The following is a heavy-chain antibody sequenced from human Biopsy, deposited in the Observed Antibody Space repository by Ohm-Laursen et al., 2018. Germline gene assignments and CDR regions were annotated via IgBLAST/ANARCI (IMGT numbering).Heavy chain of an antibody. V-gene: IGHV4-61*01. CDR2: IYDRGSTA. J-gene: IGHJ4*02. Sequence: SETLSLTCTVSGDYVSSGSFYWTWIRQAPGQGLEYIGYIYDRGSTANYNPSFESRVTISVDMPKNQFSLKLSSVTAADTTIYYCARGMRSSGWPYFDSWGQGTLVTVSS. D-gene: IGHD6-19*01. CDR1: GDYVSSGSFY. CDR3: ARGMRSSGWPYFDS.